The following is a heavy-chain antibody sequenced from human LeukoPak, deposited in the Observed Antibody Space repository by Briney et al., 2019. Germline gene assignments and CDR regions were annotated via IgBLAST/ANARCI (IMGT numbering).Heavy chain of an antibody. Sequence: GGSLRLSCVASGFTFTSYAMNWVRQAPGKGLEWVSGISGSDASTHYADSVKGRFTISRDNAKNSLYLQMNSLRAEDTAVYYCAKDKAGFLDYWGQGTLVTVSS. V-gene: IGHV3-23*01. CDR1: GFTFTSYA. J-gene: IGHJ4*02. CDR2: ISGSDAST. CDR3: AKDKAGFLDY. D-gene: IGHD6-25*01.